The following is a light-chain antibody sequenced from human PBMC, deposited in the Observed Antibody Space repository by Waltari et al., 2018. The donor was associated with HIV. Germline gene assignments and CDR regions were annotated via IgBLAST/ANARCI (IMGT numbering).Light chain of an antibody. J-gene: IGLJ3*02. CDR2: MNN. Sequence: QSVLTQPPSVSGTPGQRVTISCSGSSSNIGSNYVYWYQQLPGTAPIHLFYMNNQRPSVVPGRFSASKSGTSVSRAISGLRSEDEADYHCGAWDDSLSGWVFGGGTKRTVL. CDR1: SSNIGSNY. CDR3: GAWDDSLSGWV. V-gene: IGLV1-47*01.